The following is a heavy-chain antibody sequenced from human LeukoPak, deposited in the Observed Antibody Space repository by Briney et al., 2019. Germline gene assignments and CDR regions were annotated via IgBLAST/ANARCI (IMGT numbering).Heavy chain of an antibody. D-gene: IGHD6-13*01. CDR3: VTKAAMYFFDY. V-gene: IGHV4-39*01. CDR2: IYYSGST. J-gene: IGHJ4*02. Sequence: PSETLSLTCTVSGGPFTSSSYYWGWIRQPPGQGLEWTGSIYYSGSTYYNPSLKSRVAISEDTSKKQFSLKLSSVTAADTAMYYWVTKAAMYFFDYWGQGTLVTVSS. CDR1: GGPFTSSSYY.